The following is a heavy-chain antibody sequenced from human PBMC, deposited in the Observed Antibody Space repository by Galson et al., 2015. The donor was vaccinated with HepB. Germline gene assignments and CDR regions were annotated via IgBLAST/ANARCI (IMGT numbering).Heavy chain of an antibody. CDR2: ISGSGGST. Sequence: SLRLSCAASGFTFSSYAMSWVRQAPGKGLEWVSAISGSGGSTYYADSVKGRFTISRDNSKNTLYLQMNSLRAEDTAVYYCAKTRNQVWGGYRHYCFDYWGQGALVTVSS. D-gene: IGHD3-16*02. CDR3: AKTRNQVWGGYRHYCFDY. CDR1: GFTFSSYA. J-gene: IGHJ4*02. V-gene: IGHV3-23*01.